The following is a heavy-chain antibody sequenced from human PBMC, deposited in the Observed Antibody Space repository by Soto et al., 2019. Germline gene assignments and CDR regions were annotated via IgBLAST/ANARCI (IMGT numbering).Heavy chain of an antibody. Sequence: EVQLVESGGGLVQPGGSLRLSCAASGFTFSSYDMHWVRQVTGIGLEWVSAIAAAGDTYYPDSVKGRFTISRENAQNSLYLQMNGLRAEDTAVDYCASGGWGSSWYEGGSRIDYWGQGTLVTVSS. CDR3: ASGGWGSSWYEGGSRIDY. J-gene: IGHJ4*02. CDR1: GFTFSSYD. D-gene: IGHD6-13*01. V-gene: IGHV3-13*01. CDR2: IAAAGDT.